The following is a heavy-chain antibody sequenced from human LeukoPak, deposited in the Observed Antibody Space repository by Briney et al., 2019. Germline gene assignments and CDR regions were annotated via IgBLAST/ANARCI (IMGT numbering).Heavy chain of an antibody. J-gene: IGHJ4*02. D-gene: IGHD6-19*01. Sequence: GGSLRLSCVASGFTFCSSWMHWVRQAPGKGLVWVSRINSDASSSSYADSVKGRFTISRDNAKNTLFLQMNSLRVEDTGVYYCATTPTYSSRRFDCWGQGVLVSVSS. CDR2: INSDASSS. V-gene: IGHV3-74*01. CDR3: ATTPTYSSRRFDC. CDR1: GFTFCSSW.